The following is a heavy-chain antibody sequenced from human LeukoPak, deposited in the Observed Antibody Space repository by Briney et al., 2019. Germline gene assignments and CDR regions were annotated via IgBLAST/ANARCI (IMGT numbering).Heavy chain of an antibody. CDR2: INPSGGSR. V-gene: IGHV1-46*01. Sequence: ASVKVSCKASGYTFTSYYMHWVRQAPGQGMEWKGVINPSGGSRSYAQKFQGRVTMTRDKTTSKVYMELRSLRSEDTAVYYCARGFRPLRYCSGRSCQKNWFDPWGQGTLVTVSS. CDR3: ARGFRPLRYCSGRSCQKNWFDP. CDR1: GYTFTSYY. D-gene: IGHD2-15*01. J-gene: IGHJ5*02.